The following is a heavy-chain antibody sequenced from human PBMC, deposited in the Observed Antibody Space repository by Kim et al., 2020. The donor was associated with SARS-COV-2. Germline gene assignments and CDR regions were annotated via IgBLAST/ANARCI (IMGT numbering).Heavy chain of an antibody. J-gene: IGHJ4*02. V-gene: IGHV2-70*11. Sequence: STSGMCVSWIRQPPGKALGWLARIDWDDDKYYSTSLKTRLTISKDTSKNQVVLTMTNMDPVDTATYYCARDTYDILTGYYSPFDYWGQGTLAT. CDR3: ARDTYDILTGYYSPFDY. CDR1: STSGMC. CDR2: IDWDDDK. D-gene: IGHD3-9*01.